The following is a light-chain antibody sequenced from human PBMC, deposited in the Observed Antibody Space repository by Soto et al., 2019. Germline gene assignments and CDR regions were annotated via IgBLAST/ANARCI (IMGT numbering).Light chain of an antibody. CDR2: GAS. Sequence: DIVLTQSPGTLSLSPGERATLSCRASQSVSSNYLAWYQQKPGQAPRLLIYGASTRATGVPDRFSGSGSGTEFTLTISSLQSEDFAVYYCQQYNNWPLTFGQGTKVDNK. CDR3: QQYNNWPLT. V-gene: IGKV3D-15*01. J-gene: IGKJ1*01. CDR1: QSVSSNY.